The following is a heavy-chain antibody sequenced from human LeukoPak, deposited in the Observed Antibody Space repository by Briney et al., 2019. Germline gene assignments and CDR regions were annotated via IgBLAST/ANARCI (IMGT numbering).Heavy chain of an antibody. Sequence: SETLSLTCTVSGGSISSYYWSWIRQPPGKGLEWIGHIYGSGNTNYNPSLKSRLAISVDTSKNDFSLQLTSVTAADTAVYYCARGTGWLPDWWGQGTLVTVSS. CDR2: IYGSGNT. CDR1: GGSISSYY. J-gene: IGHJ4*02. V-gene: IGHV4-59*01. D-gene: IGHD6-19*01. CDR3: ARGTGWLPDW.